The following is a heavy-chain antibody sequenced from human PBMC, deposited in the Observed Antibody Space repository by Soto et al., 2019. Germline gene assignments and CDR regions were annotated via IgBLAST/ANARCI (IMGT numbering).Heavy chain of an antibody. Sequence: SGPTLVNPTQTLTLTCTFSGFSLSTGGVGVGWIRQPPGKALDWLALIYWNDDKRYSPSLKSRLTITKDTSKNQVVLTMTNMDPVDTATYYCAHSSGSYCSGGSCYSWDWFDPWGQGTLVTVSS. CDR3: AHSSGSYCSGGSCYSWDWFDP. D-gene: IGHD2-15*01. V-gene: IGHV2-5*01. J-gene: IGHJ5*02. CDR2: IYWNDDK. CDR1: GFSLSTGGVG.